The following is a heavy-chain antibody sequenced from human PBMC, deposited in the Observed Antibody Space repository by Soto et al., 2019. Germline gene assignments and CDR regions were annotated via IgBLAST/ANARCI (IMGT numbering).Heavy chain of an antibody. D-gene: IGHD3-10*01. Sequence: SVKVTCKASGYTFTGYDINFVRQATGQGLEWMGWMNPNSGNTGYAQKFQGRVTMTRNTSISTAYMELSSLRSEDTAVYYCARGSLTYRLPFDLWGQGTLVTVYS. CDR1: GYTFTGYD. CDR2: MNPNSGNT. CDR3: ARGSLTYRLPFDL. J-gene: IGHJ5*02. V-gene: IGHV1-8*01.